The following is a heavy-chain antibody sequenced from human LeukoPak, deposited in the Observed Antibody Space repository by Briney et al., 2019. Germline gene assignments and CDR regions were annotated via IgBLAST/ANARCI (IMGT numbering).Heavy chain of an antibody. CDR3: AELGITMIGGV. Sequence: GGSLRLSCAASGFTFSSYGMHWVRQAPGKGLEWVAVISYDGSDKYYADSVKGRFTISRDNAKNSLYLQMNSLRAEDTAVYYCAELGITMIGGVWGKGTTVTISS. J-gene: IGHJ6*04. CDR2: ISYDGSDK. D-gene: IGHD3-10*02. CDR1: GFTFSSYG. V-gene: IGHV3-30*18.